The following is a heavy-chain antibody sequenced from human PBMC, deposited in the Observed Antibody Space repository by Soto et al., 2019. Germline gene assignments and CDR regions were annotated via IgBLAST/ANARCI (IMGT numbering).Heavy chain of an antibody. CDR2: INPSSGRT. CDR1: GYTFTSYS. D-gene: IGHD2-15*01. Sequence: ASVKVSCKASGYTFTSYSMHWVRQAPGQGLEWMGIINPSSGRTSYAQNFQGRVTMTSDTSTSIVYMEMSSLKSEDTAVYYCARDHNFGFILYAMDFWGQGTTVTVSS. V-gene: IGHV1-46*01. CDR3: ARDHNFGFILYAMDF. J-gene: IGHJ6*02.